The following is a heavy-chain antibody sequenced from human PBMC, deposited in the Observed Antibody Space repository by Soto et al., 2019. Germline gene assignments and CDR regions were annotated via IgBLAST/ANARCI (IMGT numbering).Heavy chain of an antibody. V-gene: IGHV4-34*01. CDR2: INHSGST. Sequence: ETLSLTCAVYGGSFSGYYWSWIRQPPGKGLEWIGEINHSGSTNYNPSLKSRVTISVDTSKNQFSLKLSSVTAADTAVYYCARETPRDGWFDPWGQGTLVTVSS. CDR1: GGSFSGYY. J-gene: IGHJ5*02. CDR3: ARETPRDGWFDP.